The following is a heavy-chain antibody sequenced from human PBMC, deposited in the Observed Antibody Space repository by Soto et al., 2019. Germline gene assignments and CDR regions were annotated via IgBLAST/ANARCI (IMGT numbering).Heavy chain of an antibody. CDR2: INPNSGAT. Sequence: QVQLVQSGAEVKKPGASVKVSCKASGYTFTGHYMHWVRQAPGQGLEWMGWINPNSGATNYAQKFQGWLTMTRDTSINTVYMELRRLRYDDMAVYFCARQEGWQKTYNYYIMDVWGQGTTVTVSS. D-gene: IGHD2-15*01. CDR3: ARQEGWQKTYNYYIMDV. CDR1: GYTFTGHY. J-gene: IGHJ6*02. V-gene: IGHV1-2*04.